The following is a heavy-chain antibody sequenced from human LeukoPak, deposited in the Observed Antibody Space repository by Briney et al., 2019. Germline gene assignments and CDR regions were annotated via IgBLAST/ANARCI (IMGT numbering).Heavy chain of an antibody. CDR1: GYSFTSHW. Sequence: GESLQISCKGSGYSFTSHWIGWVRQMPGKGLEWMGIIYPGDSETRYSPSFQGQVTISADKSISTAYLQWSSLKASDTAMYYCARRYYYDTSGYYLAHDAFDIWGQATMVTVSS. J-gene: IGHJ3*02. V-gene: IGHV5-51*01. D-gene: IGHD3-22*01. CDR3: ARRYYYDTSGYYLAHDAFDI. CDR2: IYPGDSET.